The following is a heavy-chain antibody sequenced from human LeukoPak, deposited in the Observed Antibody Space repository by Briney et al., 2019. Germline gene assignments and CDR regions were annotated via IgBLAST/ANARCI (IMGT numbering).Heavy chain of an antibody. J-gene: IGHJ4*02. CDR1: GGSFSGYY. Sequence: SETLSLTCAVYGGSFSGYYWSWIRQPPGKGLEWIGEINHSGSTNYNPSLKSRVTISVDTSKNQFSLKLSSVIAADTAVYYCARGHSGPHPGYWGQGTLVTVSS. CDR2: INHSGST. V-gene: IGHV4-34*01. CDR3: ARGHSGPHPGY. D-gene: IGHD1-26*01.